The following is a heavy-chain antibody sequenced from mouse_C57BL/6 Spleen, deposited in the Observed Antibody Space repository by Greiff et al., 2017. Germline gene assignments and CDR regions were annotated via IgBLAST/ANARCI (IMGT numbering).Heavy chain of an antibody. CDR1: GYTFTDYY. J-gene: IGHJ3*01. CDR3: AREGSGWFAY. D-gene: IGHD3-3*01. V-gene: IGHV1-19*01. Sequence: EVQLQQSGPVLVKPGASVKMSCKASGYTFTDYYMNWVKQSHGKSLEWIGVINPYNGGTSYNQKFKGKATLTVDKSSSTAYMELNSLTSEDSAVYYCAREGSGWFAYWGQGTLVTVSA. CDR2: INPYNGGT.